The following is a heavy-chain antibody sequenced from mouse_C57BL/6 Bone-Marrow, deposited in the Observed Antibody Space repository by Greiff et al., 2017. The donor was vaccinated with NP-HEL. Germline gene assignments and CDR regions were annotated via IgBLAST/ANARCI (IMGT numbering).Heavy chain of an antibody. V-gene: IGHV5-17*01. CDR1: GFTFSDYG. D-gene: IGHD2-4*01. CDR2: ISSGSSTI. Sequence: EVKVVESGGGLVKPGGSLKLSCAASGFTFSDYGMHWVRQAPEKGLEWVAYISSGSSTIYYADTVKGRFTISRDNAKNTLFLQMTSLRSEDTAMYYCAKSRYDYDGAWFAYWGQGTLVTVSA. CDR3: AKSRYDYDGAWFAY. J-gene: IGHJ3*01.